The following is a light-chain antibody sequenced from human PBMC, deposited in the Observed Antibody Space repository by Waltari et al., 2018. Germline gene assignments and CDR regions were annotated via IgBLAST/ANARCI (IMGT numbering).Light chain of an antibody. V-gene: IGKV3-11*01. CDR1: QSVSSY. CDR3: QQRSNWPPKVT. Sequence: EIVLTQSPATLSLSPGERATLSCRASQSVSSYLAWYQQKPGQAPRLLIYDASNRATGIPARFSGSGSGTDFTRTIRSLEPEDFAVYYCQQRSNWPPKVTFGQGTRLEIK. CDR2: DAS. J-gene: IGKJ5*01.